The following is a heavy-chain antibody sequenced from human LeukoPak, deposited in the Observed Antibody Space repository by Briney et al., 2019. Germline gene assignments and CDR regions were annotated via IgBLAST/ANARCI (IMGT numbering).Heavy chain of an antibody. CDR3: ARAYSSSWYYYYYGMDV. CDR2: MNPNSGNT. J-gene: IGHJ6*02. V-gene: IGHV1-8*01. D-gene: IGHD6-13*01. CDR1: GYTFTIYD. Sequence: GASVKVSCTASGYTFTIYDINWVRQATGQGLEWMGWMNPNSGNTGYAQKFQGRVTMTRNTSISTAYMELSSLRSEDTAVYYCARAYSSSWYYYYYGMDVWGQGTTVTVSS.